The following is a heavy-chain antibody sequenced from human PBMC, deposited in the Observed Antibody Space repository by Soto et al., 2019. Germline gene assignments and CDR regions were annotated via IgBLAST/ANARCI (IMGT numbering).Heavy chain of an antibody. J-gene: IGHJ4*02. CDR3: AKFRGGGIAVAGTSSD. V-gene: IGHV3-23*01. Sequence: PGGSLRLSCAASGFTFSSYAMSWVRQAPGKGLEWVSAISGSGGSTYYADSVKGRFTISRDNSKNTLYLQMNSLRAEDTAVYYCAKFRGGGIAVAGTSSDWGQGTLVTVSS. CDR2: ISGSGGST. CDR1: GFTFSSYA. D-gene: IGHD6-19*01.